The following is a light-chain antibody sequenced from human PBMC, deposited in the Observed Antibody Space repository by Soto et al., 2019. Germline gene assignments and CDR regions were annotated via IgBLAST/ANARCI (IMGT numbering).Light chain of an antibody. CDR3: QQANSFPT. V-gene: IGKV1-9*01. J-gene: IGKJ5*01. CDR1: QGISSY. Sequence: DIKLTQSPSFLSASVGDRVTITCRASQGISSYLAWYQQKPGKAPKLLIYAASSLQSGVPSRFSGSGSGTDFTLTISSLQPEDFATYYCQQANSFPTFGQGTLLE. CDR2: AAS.